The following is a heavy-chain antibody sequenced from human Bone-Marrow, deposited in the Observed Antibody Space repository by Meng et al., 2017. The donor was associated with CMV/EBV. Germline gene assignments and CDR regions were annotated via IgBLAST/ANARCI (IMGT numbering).Heavy chain of an antibody. J-gene: IGHJ4*02. CDR3: AANLYDVNSLRALDF. Sequence: ASVKGSCKASGGTFSSYAISWVRQAPGQGLEWMGWINPNNGDTNYAQKFQGRVTLTRDTSIYTAFMDLSRLRFDDTAIYYCAANLYDVNSLRALDFWGQGALVTVSS. V-gene: IGHV1-2*02. CDR1: GGTFSSYA. D-gene: IGHD3-16*01. CDR2: INPNNGDT.